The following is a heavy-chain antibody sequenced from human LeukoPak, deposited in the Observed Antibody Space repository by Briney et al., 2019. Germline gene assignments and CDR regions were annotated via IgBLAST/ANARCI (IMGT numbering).Heavy chain of an antibody. J-gene: IGHJ3*02. V-gene: IGHV4-38-2*02. Sequence: SETLSLTCTVSGYSISSGYYWGWIRQPPGKGLEWIGSIYYSGSTYYNPSLKSRVTISVDTSKNQFSLKLSSVTAADTAVYYCARGGLGRINDAFDIWGQGTMVTVSS. D-gene: IGHD3-22*01. CDR3: ARGGLGRINDAFDI. CDR2: IYYSGST. CDR1: GYSISSGYY.